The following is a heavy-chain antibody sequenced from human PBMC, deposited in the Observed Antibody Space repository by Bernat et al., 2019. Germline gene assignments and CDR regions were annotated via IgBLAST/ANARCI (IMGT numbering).Heavy chain of an antibody. D-gene: IGHD1/OR15-1a*01. Sequence: QVQLVQSGAEVKKPGASVKVSCKASGYTFTGYYMHWVRQAPGQGLEWMGWINPNSGGTNYAQKFQGWVTMTRDTSISTAYMELSRLRSDDTAVYYCVRDAITGTFADYGMDVWGQGTTVTVSS. J-gene: IGHJ6*02. CDR2: INPNSGGT. CDR1: GYTFTGYY. V-gene: IGHV1-2*04. CDR3: VRDAITGTFADYGMDV.